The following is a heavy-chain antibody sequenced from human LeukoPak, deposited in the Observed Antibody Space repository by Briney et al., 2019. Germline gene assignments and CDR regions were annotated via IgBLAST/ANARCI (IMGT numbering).Heavy chain of an antibody. CDR2: ISGSGGST. D-gene: IGHD3-3*01. Sequence: GGSLRLSCAASGFTFDDYAMHWVRQAPGKGLKWVSGISGSGGSTYYADSVKGRFTISRDNSKNTLYLQMNSLRAEDTAVYYCAKRDNYDFWSGYFYFDYWGQGTLVTVSS. J-gene: IGHJ4*02. CDR3: AKRDNYDFWSGYFYFDY. V-gene: IGHV3-23*01. CDR1: GFTFDDYA.